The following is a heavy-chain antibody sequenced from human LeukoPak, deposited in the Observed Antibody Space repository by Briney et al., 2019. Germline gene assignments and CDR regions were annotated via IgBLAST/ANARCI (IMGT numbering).Heavy chain of an antibody. CDR3: SRESGPFCPFGY. V-gene: IGHV4/OR15-8*02. D-gene: IGHD1-26*01. CDR1: GGSISGPNW. CDR2: NSLAGQT. J-gene: IGHJ4*02. Sequence: PSETLSLTCRVSGGSISGPNWWSWVRQPPGQGLEWVLENSLAGQTNYNPSLNGRLTMSLDKSSNQLSLHLTSVTAADTATYFCSRESGPFCPFGYWGQGTLVIVSS.